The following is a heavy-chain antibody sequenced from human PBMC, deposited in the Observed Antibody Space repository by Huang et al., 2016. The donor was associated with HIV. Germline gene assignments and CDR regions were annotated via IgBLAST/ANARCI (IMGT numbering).Heavy chain of an antibody. CDR1: GDFISSTNYY. J-gene: IGHJ4*02. V-gene: IGHV4-39*01. D-gene: IGHD6-13*01. Sequence: QLQLQESGPGQVKPSETLSLTCTVSGDFISSTNYYWGWIRQSPGKGLEWVGSVYQSGSTNYNPSLKSRVTLSVDTSRNQFSLRLNSVTVADTAVYYCASQHIGAAATWFWGRGTQVAVSS. CDR2: VYQSGST. CDR3: ASQHIGAAATWF.